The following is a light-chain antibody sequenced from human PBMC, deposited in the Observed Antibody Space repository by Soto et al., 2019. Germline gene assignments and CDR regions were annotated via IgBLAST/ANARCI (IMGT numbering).Light chain of an antibody. Sequence: EIVLTQSPATLSVSPGARATLSCSASQGISSLLAWYQQKPGQAPRLLIYAASTRAAGIPARFSGSGSGTDFTLTISSLQSEDFAIYYCQQYYDWPITFCQGTRLDIK. CDR3: QQYYDWPIT. J-gene: IGKJ5*01. CDR2: AAS. V-gene: IGKV3-15*01. CDR1: QGISSL.